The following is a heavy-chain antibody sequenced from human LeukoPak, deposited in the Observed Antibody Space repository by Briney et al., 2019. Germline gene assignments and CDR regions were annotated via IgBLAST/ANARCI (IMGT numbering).Heavy chain of an antibody. V-gene: IGHV3-23*01. J-gene: IGHJ4*02. CDR3: AADYCSSTSCRLFDY. D-gene: IGHD2-2*01. CDR2: ISGSGSST. Sequence: GGSLRLSCAASGFTFSSYAMIWVRQAPGKGLEWVSGISGSGSSTFYADSVKGRFTISRDNSKNTLYVQMNSLRDEDTAVYYCAADYCSSTSCRLFDYWGQGTLVTVSS. CDR1: GFTFSSYA.